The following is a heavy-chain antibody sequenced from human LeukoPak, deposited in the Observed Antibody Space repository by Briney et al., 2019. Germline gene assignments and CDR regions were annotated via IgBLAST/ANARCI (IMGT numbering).Heavy chain of an antibody. CDR2: IYTSGST. D-gene: IGHD3-22*01. CDR1: GGSISSYY. CDR3: ARIAYYDSSGYYPERGFDY. Sequence: SETLSLTCTVSGGSISSYYWSWIRQPAGKGLGWIGRIYTSGSTNYNPSLKSRVTMSVDTSKNQFSLRLSSVTAADTAVYYCARIAYYDSSGYYPERGFDYWGQGTLVTVSS. V-gene: IGHV4-4*07. J-gene: IGHJ4*02.